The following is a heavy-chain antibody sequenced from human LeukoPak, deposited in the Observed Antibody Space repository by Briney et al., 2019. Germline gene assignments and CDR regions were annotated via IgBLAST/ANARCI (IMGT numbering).Heavy chain of an antibody. V-gene: IGHV3-7*01. CDR1: GFTFSGYW. D-gene: IGHD3-22*01. CDR3: AREGFGYYDSSGYTSYFDY. J-gene: IGHJ4*02. Sequence: GGSLRLSCAASGFTFSGYWMSWVRQAPGKGLEWVANIKQDGSEKYYVDSVKGRFTISRDNAKNSLYLQMNSLRAEDTAVYYCAREGFGYYDSSGYTSYFDYWGQGTLVTVSS. CDR2: IKQDGSEK.